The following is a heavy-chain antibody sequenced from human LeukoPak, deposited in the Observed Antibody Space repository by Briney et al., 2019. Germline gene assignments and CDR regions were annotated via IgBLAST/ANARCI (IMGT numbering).Heavy chain of an antibody. Sequence: SETLSLTCTVSGGSISSYDWSWIRQPAGKGLEWIGRIYTSGSTNYNPSLKSRVTMSVDTSKNQFSLKLSSVTAADTAVYYCARERIYDILTGYVDYWGQGTLVTVPS. V-gene: IGHV4-4*07. D-gene: IGHD3-9*01. J-gene: IGHJ4*02. CDR1: GGSISSYD. CDR2: IYTSGST. CDR3: ARERIYDILTGYVDY.